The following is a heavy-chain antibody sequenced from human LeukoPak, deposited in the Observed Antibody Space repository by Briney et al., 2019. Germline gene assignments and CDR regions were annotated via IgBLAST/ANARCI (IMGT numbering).Heavy chain of an antibody. Sequence: PSETLSLTCTVSGGSISSYYWSWIRQPPGKGLEWIGYIYYSGSTNYNPSLKSRVTISVDTSKNQFSLKLSSVTAADTAVYYCARDVGYSSSWLPRGVAYYYGMDVWGQGTTVTVSS. V-gene: IGHV4-59*01. J-gene: IGHJ6*02. CDR3: ARDVGYSSSWLPRGVAYYYGMDV. D-gene: IGHD6-13*01. CDR1: GGSISSYY. CDR2: IYYSGST.